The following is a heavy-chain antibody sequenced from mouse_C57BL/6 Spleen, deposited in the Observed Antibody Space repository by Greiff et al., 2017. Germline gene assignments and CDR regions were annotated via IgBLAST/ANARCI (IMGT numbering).Heavy chain of an antibody. CDR3: ARPYYYGSSFPSRYFDV. CDR2: IYPRDGST. D-gene: IGHD1-1*01. Sequence: VQLQQSGPELVKPGASVKLSCKASGYTFTSYDINWVKQRPGQGLEWIGWIYPRDGSTKYNEKFKGKATLTVDTSSSTAYMELHSLTSEDSAVYFCARPYYYGSSFPSRYFDVWGTGTTVTVSS. CDR1: GYTFTSYD. V-gene: IGHV1-85*01. J-gene: IGHJ1*03.